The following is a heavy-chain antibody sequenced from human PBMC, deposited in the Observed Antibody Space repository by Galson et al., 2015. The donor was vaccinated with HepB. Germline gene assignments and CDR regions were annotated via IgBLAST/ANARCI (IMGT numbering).Heavy chain of an antibody. Sequence: SLRLSCAASGFTVNNFYMIWVRQIPGKGPEWVAVIKTAGDAHYADSVKGGFTMSRDRSKNTVSLQMNSVRAEDTAIYYCATSLTSPGAFDHWGQGTLVTVSS. CDR2: IKTAGDA. J-gene: IGHJ4*02. CDR1: GFTVNNFY. D-gene: IGHD7-27*01. CDR3: ATSLTSPGAFDH. V-gene: IGHV3-66*01.